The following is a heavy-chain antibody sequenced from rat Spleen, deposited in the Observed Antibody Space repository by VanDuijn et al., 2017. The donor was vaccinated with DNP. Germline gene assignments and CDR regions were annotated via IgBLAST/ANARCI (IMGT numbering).Heavy chain of an antibody. V-gene: IGHV2-43*01. CDR2: MWTGGGT. D-gene: IGHD1-2*01. Sequence: QVQLKESGPGLVQPSQTLSLTCTVSGFSLTSFHVSWVRQPPGKGLEWMGVMWTGGGTAFNSLLKSRLSIGRDTSKGQVFLKMNSRQTEDTATYYCARYSTSFVMDAWGQGASVTVSS. J-gene: IGHJ4*01. CDR1: GFSLTSFH. CDR3: ARYSTSFVMDA.